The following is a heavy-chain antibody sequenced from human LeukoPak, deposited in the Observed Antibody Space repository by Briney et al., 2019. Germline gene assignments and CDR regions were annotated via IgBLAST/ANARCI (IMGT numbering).Heavy chain of an antibody. CDR3: ARVSGYDWESFHDY. D-gene: IGHD5-12*01. Sequence: SETLSLTCTVSGGSISTFYWSWIRQTPGKGLEWIGHIYYSGSANYNPSLKSRVTISVDTSKNQFSLRLSSVTAADTAVYYCARVSGYDWESFHDYWGQGILVTVSS. CDR2: IYYSGSA. V-gene: IGHV4-59*01. J-gene: IGHJ4*02. CDR1: GGSISTFY.